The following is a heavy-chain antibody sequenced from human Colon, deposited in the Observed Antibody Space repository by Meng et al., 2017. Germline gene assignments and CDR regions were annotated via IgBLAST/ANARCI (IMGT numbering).Heavy chain of an antibody. Sequence: GSLRLSCTVSGGSFSSSRYYWGWIRQSPGKGLEWIGSIDNSGTISYNPSLKSRLNISLDTSKNHLSLKVTSVTAADTAVYYCARDHGSSNWFYYWGQGTLVTVSS. CDR3: ARDHGSSNWFYY. CDR1: GGSFSSSRYY. V-gene: IGHV4-39*07. D-gene: IGHD3-22*01. CDR2: IDNSGTI. J-gene: IGHJ5*01.